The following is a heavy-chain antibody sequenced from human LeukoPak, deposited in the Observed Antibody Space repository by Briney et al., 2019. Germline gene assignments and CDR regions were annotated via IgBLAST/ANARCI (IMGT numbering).Heavy chain of an antibody. CDR3: ARDGSLPGY. J-gene: IGHJ4*02. CDR2: IISDGSRT. Sequence: PGGSLRLSCAASGFAFSNSWMHWVRQSPGKGLVWVSRIISDGSRTSYADSVKGRFTISRDNAKNTLYLQMNSLRAEDTAVYYCARDGSLPGYWGQGTLVTVSS. V-gene: IGHV3-74*01. CDR1: GFAFSNSW.